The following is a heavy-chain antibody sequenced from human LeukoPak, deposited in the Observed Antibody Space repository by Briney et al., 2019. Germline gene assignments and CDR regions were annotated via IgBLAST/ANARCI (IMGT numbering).Heavy chain of an antibody. V-gene: IGHV1-3*01. Sequence: KFQGRVTITRDTSASTAYMELSSLRSEDTAVYYCAIGTLDFDYWGQGTLVTASS. D-gene: IGHD2/OR15-2a*01. CDR3: AIGTLDFDY. J-gene: IGHJ4*02.